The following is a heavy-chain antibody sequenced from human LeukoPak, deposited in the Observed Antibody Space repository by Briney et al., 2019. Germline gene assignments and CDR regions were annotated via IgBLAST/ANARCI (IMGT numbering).Heavy chain of an antibody. D-gene: IGHD4-23*01. Sequence: GGSLRLSCAASGFTFSSYWMHWVRQAPGKGLVWISRINSDGNGTSYADSVKGRFTISRDNAKNTLYLQMNSLRAEDTAVYYCARADDGANSWVNYWGQGTLVTLSS. CDR3: ARADDGANSWVNY. CDR1: GFTFSSYW. V-gene: IGHV3-74*01. CDR2: INSDGNGT. J-gene: IGHJ4*02.